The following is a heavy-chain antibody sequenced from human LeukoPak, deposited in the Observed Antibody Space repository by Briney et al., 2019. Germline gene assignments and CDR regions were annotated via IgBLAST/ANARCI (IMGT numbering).Heavy chain of an antibody. Sequence: SETLSLTCTVSGGSISSSSYYWGWIRQPPGKGLEWFGSIYYSGSTYYNPSLKSRVTISVDTSKNQFSLKLSSVTAADTAVYYCPLGELSPFDYWGQGTLVTVSS. J-gene: IGHJ4*02. CDR1: GGSISSSSYY. V-gene: IGHV4-39*01. CDR2: IYYSGST. CDR3: PLGELSPFDY. D-gene: IGHD3-16*02.